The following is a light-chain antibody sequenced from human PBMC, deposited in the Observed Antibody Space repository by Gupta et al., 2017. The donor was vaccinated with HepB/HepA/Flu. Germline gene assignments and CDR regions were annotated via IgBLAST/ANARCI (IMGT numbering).Light chain of an antibody. CDR3: HQYGSSSLS. J-gene: IGKJ4*01. V-gene: IGKV3-20*01. CDR1: QSVRSNY. Sequence: EIVLTQSPGTLSLSPGERVTLSCRASQSVRSNYLAWYQQKPGQAPRLLIYGASSRATGIPDRFSGSGSGTDFTLTISRLEPEDFAVFYCHQYGSSSLSFGGGTTVEIK. CDR2: GAS.